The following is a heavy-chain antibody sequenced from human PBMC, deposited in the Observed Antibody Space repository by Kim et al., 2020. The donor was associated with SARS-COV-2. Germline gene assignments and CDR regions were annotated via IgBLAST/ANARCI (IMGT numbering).Heavy chain of an antibody. D-gene: IGHD3-10*01. Sequence: SETLSLTCAVYGGSFSGYYWSWIRQPPGKGLEWIGEINHSGSTNYNPSLKSRVTISVDTSKNQFSLKLSSVTAADTAVYYCARGHYGSGSFHNRYYFDYWGQGTLVTVSS. J-gene: IGHJ4*02. V-gene: IGHV4-34*01. CDR3: ARGHYGSGSFHNRYYFDY. CDR2: INHSGST. CDR1: GGSFSGYY.